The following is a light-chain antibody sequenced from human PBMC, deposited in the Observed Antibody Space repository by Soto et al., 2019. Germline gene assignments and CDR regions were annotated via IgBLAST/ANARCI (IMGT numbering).Light chain of an antibody. J-gene: IGKJ5*01. CDR1: QSVRSN. V-gene: IGKV3-15*01. Sequence: ETVMTQSPATLPVSPGERATLSCRASQSVRSNLAWYQQKPGQAPRLLIYGASTRATGVPARFSGSGSGTDFTLTISSLEPEDFAVYYCQQRSNWPPDFGQGTRLEIK. CDR3: QQRSNWPPD. CDR2: GAS.